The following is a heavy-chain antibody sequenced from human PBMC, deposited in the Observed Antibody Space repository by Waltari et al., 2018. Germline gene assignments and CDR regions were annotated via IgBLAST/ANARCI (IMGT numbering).Heavy chain of an antibody. V-gene: IGHV5-51*01. CDR3: ARILVVSGATDY. J-gene: IGHJ4*02. D-gene: IGHD1-26*01. Sequence: VRQMPGKGLEWMGIIYPGDSDTRYSPSFQGQVTISADKSISTAYLQWSSLKASDTAMYYCARILVVSGATDYWGQGTLVTVSS. CDR2: IYPGDSDT.